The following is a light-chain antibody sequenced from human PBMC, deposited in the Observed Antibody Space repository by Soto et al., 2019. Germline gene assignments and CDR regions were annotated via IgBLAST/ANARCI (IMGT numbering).Light chain of an antibody. J-gene: IGLJ2*01. CDR1: SSDVGGYNY. CDR3: CSFAGGSTYVV. Sequence: QSALAQPASVSGSRGQSITISCSGTSSDVGGYNYVSWYQHHPGKAPKLLIYEVTNRPSGVSNRFSGSKSGNTASLTISGLQAEDEADYHCCSFAGGSTYVVFGGGTKVTVL. CDR2: EVT. V-gene: IGLV2-14*01.